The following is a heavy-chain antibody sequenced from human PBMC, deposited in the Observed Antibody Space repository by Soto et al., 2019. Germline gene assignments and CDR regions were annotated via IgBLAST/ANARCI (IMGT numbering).Heavy chain of an antibody. J-gene: IGHJ4*02. CDR3: ARAIGYSGYDSYY. CDR1: GGTFSSYA. Sequence: SVKVSCKASGGTFSSYAISWVRQAPGQGLEWMGGIIPIFGTANYAQKFQGRVTITADKSTSTAYMELSSLRSEDTAVYYCARAIGYSGYDSYYWGQGTLVTVSS. V-gene: IGHV1-69*06. CDR2: IIPIFGTA. D-gene: IGHD5-12*01.